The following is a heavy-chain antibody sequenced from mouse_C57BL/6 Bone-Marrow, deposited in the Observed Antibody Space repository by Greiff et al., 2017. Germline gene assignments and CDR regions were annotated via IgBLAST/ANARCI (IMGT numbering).Heavy chain of an antibody. V-gene: IGHV5-6*02. J-gene: IGHJ1*03. Sequence: EVKLVESGGDLVKPGGSLKLSCAASGFTFSSYGMSWVRQTPDKRLEWVATISSGGSYTYYPDSVKGRFTISRDNAKNTLYLQMSSLKSEDTAMYYCARVRITTGNFDVWGTGTTVTVSS. D-gene: IGHD1-1*01. CDR1: GFTFSSYG. CDR3: ARVRITTGNFDV. CDR2: ISSGGSYT.